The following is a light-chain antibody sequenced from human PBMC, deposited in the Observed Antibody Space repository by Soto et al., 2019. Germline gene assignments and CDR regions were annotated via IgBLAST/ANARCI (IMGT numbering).Light chain of an antibody. CDR1: SSDVGGYKY. CDR3: SSYTSISTVI. CDR2: DVT. Sequence: QSVLTQPASVSGSPGQSITISCTGTSSDVGGYKYVSWFQQHPGIAPKLMIYDVTNRPSGVSNRFSGSKSGNTASLTISGLQAEDEADYYCSSYTSISTVIFGGGTKVTVL. J-gene: IGLJ2*01. V-gene: IGLV2-14*03.